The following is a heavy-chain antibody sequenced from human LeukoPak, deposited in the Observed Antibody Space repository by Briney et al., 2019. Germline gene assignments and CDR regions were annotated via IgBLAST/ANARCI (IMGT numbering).Heavy chain of an antibody. CDR3: ARDGVGMSEEYFQH. J-gene: IGHJ1*01. CDR1: GGSISSFY. D-gene: IGHD1-14*01. V-gene: IGHV4-59*01. CDR2: IYYTGSA. Sequence: SETLSLTCSVSGGSISSFYWNWIRQSPGKGLEWIGYIYYTGSASYNPSLRSRVTISVDTSRNQLSLKLNSVTAADTAVYYCARDGVGMSEEYFQHWGQGTLVTVSS.